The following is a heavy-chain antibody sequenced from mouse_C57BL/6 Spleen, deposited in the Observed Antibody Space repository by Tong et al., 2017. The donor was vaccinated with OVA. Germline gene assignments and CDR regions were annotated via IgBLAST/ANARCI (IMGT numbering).Heavy chain of an antibody. CDR1: GYTFTSYW. CDR3: ARGEGPATWFAY. V-gene: IGHV1-53*01. J-gene: IGHJ3*01. Sequence: VQLQESGAELVRPGSSVKLSCKASGYTFTSYWMHWVKQRPGQGLEWIGNINPSNGGTNYNEKFKGKATLTVDKSSSTAYMELRSLTSEDTAVYYCARGEGPATWFAYWGQGTLVTVSA. CDR2: INPSNGGT.